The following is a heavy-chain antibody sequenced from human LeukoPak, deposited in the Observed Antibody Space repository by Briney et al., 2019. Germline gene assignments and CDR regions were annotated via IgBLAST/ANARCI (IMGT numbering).Heavy chain of an antibody. J-gene: IGHJ3*02. CDR2: TSHSGST. CDR3: ARGFYDARGDSNPFDI. D-gene: IGHD3-22*01. CDR1: GGSIRSSY. V-gene: IGHV4-59*01. Sequence: SETLSLTCTVSGGSIRSSYWSWIPQPPGRGLEWIGYTSHSGSTNYKPSLKSRVSISVDTSKNQFSLKLTSVTAADTAMYYCARGFYDARGDSNPFDIWGQGTMVTVSS.